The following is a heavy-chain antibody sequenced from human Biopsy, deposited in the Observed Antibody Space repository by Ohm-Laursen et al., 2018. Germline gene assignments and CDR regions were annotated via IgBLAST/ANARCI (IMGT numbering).Heavy chain of an antibody. CDR3: ARSPGRDRMDV. J-gene: IGHJ6*02. CDR2: IWYDGTNK. V-gene: IGHV3-33*07. D-gene: IGHD1-14*01. Sequence: SLRLSCTASGFSFSTYGIYWVRQAPGKGLEWVAAIWYDGTNKYYAESVKGRLTISRDNSKNTLYLQMNSLRAEDTAVYHCARSPGRDRMDVWGQGTTVTVSS. CDR1: GFSFSTYG.